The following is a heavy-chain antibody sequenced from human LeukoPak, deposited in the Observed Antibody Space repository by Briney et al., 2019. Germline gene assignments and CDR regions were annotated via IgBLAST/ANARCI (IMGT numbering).Heavy chain of an antibody. CDR3: ASEPGLSRGAVYAMDV. J-gene: IGHJ6*02. Sequence: PGGSLRLSCSASGITLMSYTIHWLRRAPGRGLEWLTLVVDNTDFAYHADSVKGRFIISRDTSKNVVYLQMNSLRPEDTAVYYCASEPGLSRGAVYAMDVWGQGTTVTVSS. D-gene: IGHD3-22*01. CDR2: VVDNTDFA. V-gene: IGHV3-30-3*01. CDR1: GITLMSYT.